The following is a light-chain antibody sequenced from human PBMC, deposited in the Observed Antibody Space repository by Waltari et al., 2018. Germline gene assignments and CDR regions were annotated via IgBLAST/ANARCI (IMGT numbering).Light chain of an antibody. CDR3: QQYNYWPPWT. J-gene: IGKJ1*01. Sequence: LMTQSPPTLSVSPGARATLPRRASQSVGSNGAWYQQRPGQAPRLLISRASARATDIPARFSGSGSGTDFTLTISSVESEDVAVYYCQQYNYWPPWTFGQGTKVEI. CDR2: RAS. CDR1: QSVGSN. V-gene: IGKV3-15*01.